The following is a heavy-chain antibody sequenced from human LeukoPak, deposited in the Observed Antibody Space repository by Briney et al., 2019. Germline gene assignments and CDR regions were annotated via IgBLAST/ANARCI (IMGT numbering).Heavy chain of an antibody. D-gene: IGHD5-18*01. CDR1: GGSISSGSYY. Sequence: PSETLSLTCTVSGGSISSGSYYWSWIRQPAGKGLEWIGRIYTSGSTNYNPSLRGRVTISVDTPKNQFSLKLSSVTAAETAVYYCAREGRYRYGYNEYHLYMDIWGKGTTVTVSS. V-gene: IGHV4-61*02. CDR2: IYTSGST. J-gene: IGHJ6*03. CDR3: AREGRYRYGYNEYHLYMDI.